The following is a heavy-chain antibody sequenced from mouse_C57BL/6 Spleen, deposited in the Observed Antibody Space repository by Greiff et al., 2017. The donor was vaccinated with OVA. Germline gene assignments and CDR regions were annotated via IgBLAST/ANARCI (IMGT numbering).Heavy chain of an antibody. Sequence: DVMLVESGPGMVKPSQSLSLTCTVTGYSITSGYDWHWIRHFPGNKLEWMGYISYSGSTNYNPSLKSRISITHDTSKNHFFLKLNSVTTEDTATYYCARYYYGSSYFDVWGTGTTVTVSS. D-gene: IGHD1-1*01. V-gene: IGHV3-1*01. J-gene: IGHJ1*03. CDR2: ISYSGST. CDR3: ARYYYGSSYFDV. CDR1: GYSITSGYD.